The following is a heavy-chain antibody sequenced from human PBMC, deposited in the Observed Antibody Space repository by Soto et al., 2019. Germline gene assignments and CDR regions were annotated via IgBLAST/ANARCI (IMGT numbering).Heavy chain of an antibody. CDR2: IIPLFGTT. CDR3: ARGGELAGWIPFAS. Sequence: QVHLVQSGAEVKKPGSSVKVSCRASGGTFNTYGFNWVRQAPGQGLEWMGGIIPLFGTTTYAQNFQGRVTITADPHTTTAYMEMSGLTSEDTAVYFWARGGELAGWIPFASWGQGTLVTVSS. CDR1: GGTFNTYG. J-gene: IGHJ4*02. V-gene: IGHV1-69*01. D-gene: IGHD6-19*01.